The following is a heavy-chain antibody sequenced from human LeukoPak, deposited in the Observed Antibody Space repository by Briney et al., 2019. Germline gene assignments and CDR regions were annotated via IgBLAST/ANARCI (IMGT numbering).Heavy chain of an antibody. CDR1: GGTFSSYA. CDR3: ARNDGGYSYGFDY. CDR2: IIPIFGTA. Sequence: SVKVSCKASGGTFSSYAISWVRQAPGQGLEWMGGIIPIFGTANHAQKFQGRVTITADESTSTAYMELSSLRSEDTAVYYCARNDGGYSYGFDYWGQGTLVTVSS. V-gene: IGHV1-69*13. J-gene: IGHJ4*02. D-gene: IGHD5-18*01.